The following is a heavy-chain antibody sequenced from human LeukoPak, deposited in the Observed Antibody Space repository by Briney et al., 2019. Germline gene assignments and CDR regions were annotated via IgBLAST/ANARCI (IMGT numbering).Heavy chain of an antibody. J-gene: IGHJ3*02. V-gene: IGHV3-23*01. Sequence: GGSLRLSCAASGFTFSNYAMSWVRQAPGKGLEGVSAISGSGGSTYYADSEKGRFTISRDNSKNTRFLQMNSLRAEDRAVYYCTKVDSAYCSTTSCYAYAFDIWGQGTMVTVS. CDR3: TKVDSAYCSTTSCYAYAFDI. CDR2: ISGSGGST. CDR1: GFTFSNYA. D-gene: IGHD2-2*01.